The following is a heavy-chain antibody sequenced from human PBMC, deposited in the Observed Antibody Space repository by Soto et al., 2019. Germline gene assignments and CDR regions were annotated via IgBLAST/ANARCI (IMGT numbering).Heavy chain of an antibody. J-gene: IGHJ4*02. CDR2: LSDRGTS. CDR1: GFSVSIY. V-gene: IGHV3-53*01. CDR3: AGDYASGANDF. D-gene: IGHD3-16*01. Sequence: GSLRLSCAASGFSVSIYMSWVRQAPGKGLEWVSTLSDRGTSHYADSVTGRFSVSRDNSKNTLYLQMNGLRVDDTAIYYCAGDYASGANDFRGQGTQVTVSS.